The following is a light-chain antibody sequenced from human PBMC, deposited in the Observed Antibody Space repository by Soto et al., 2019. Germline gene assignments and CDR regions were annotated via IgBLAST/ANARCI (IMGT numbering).Light chain of an antibody. CDR3: SSYTSTSTQYV. J-gene: IGLJ1*01. CDR1: SSDDGGHKY. Sequence: QSARAQPASVSGSPGQSIAISCTGTSSDDGGHKYVSWYQQHPGKAPKLMIYEVSNRPSGVSDRFSGSKSGNTASLTISGLQAEDEAEYYCSSYTSTSTQYVFGTGTKLTVL. V-gene: IGLV2-14*01. CDR2: EVS.